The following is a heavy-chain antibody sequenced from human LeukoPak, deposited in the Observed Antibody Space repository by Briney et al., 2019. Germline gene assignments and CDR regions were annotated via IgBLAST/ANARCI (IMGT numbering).Heavy chain of an antibody. CDR2: IIPIFGTA. V-gene: IGHV1-69*05. CDR1: GGTFSSYA. D-gene: IGHD3-10*01. CDR3: ARDQPSGSQEN. J-gene: IGHJ4*02. Sequence: GSSAKVSCKASGGTFSSYAISWVRQAPGQGLEWMGGIIPIFGTANYTQKFQGRVTITTDESTSTAYMELSSLRSEDTAVYYCARDQPSGSQENWGQGTLVTVSS.